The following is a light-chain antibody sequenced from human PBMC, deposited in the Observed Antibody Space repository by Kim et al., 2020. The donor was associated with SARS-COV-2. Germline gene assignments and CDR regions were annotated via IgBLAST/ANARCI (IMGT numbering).Light chain of an antibody. CDR3: QQYNNWPWT. Sequence: ETVMTQSPATLSVSPGERATLSCRASQSVSSNLVWYQQKPGQAPRLLIYGASTRATGIPARFSGSGSGTEFTLTISSLQSEDFAVYYCQQYNNWPWTFGQGTKVDIK. CDR2: GAS. CDR1: QSVSSN. V-gene: IGKV3-15*01. J-gene: IGKJ1*01.